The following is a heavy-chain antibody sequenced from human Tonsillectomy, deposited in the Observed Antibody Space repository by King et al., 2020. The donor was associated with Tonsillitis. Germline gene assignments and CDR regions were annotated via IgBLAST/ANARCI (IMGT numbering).Heavy chain of an antibody. CDR2: ISSRGITL. Sequence: QLVQSGGGLVKPGGSLRLSCAASGFTFSDYYISWIRQAPGKGLEWFSYISSRGITLYYAYSVTGLFTISRDNAKNSLYLQMNSLRAEDTAVYYCARDGVTIFGVVTNDAFDIWGQGTMVTVSS. J-gene: IGHJ3*02. D-gene: IGHD3-3*01. CDR1: GFTFSDYY. CDR3: ARDGVTIFGVVTNDAFDI. V-gene: IGHV3-11*01.